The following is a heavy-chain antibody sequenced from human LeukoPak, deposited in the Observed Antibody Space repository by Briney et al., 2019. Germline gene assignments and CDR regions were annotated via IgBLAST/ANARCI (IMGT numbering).Heavy chain of an antibody. CDR1: GFTFSSYE. D-gene: IGHD3-16*01. V-gene: IGHV3-48*03. CDR3: VRWGY. J-gene: IGHJ4*02. CDR2: ISSHGSTI. Sequence: GGSLRLSCAASGFTFSSYEMNWVRQAPGKGLEWVSYISSHGSTIKYADSVKGRFTISRDNGKNSLHLQMNSLRAEDTAVYYCVRWGYWGQGPLVTVSS.